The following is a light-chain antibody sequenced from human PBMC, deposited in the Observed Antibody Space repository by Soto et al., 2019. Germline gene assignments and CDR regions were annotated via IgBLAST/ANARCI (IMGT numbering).Light chain of an antibody. CDR3: CSYAGTYTHYV. V-gene: IGLV2-11*01. CDR2: DVT. Sequence: SALTQPRSVSGSPGQSVTISCTGDSSDVNTYNYVSWYQQQPGKAPKLLIFDVTERPSGVPDRFSGSKSGNTASLTISGLQAEDEADYFCCSYAGTYTHYVFGTGTKVTVL. CDR1: SSDVNTYNY. J-gene: IGLJ1*01.